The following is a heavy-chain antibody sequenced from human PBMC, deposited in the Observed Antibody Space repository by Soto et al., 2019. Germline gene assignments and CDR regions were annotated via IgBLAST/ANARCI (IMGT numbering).Heavy chain of an antibody. J-gene: IGHJ4*02. CDR3: ADRAGLRSNWDGGYFDY. D-gene: IGHD1-1*01. V-gene: IGHV2-5*02. Sequence: QITLKESGPPRVKPTQTLALTCTFSGFSLTTSGVGVGWIRQPPGKALEWLAFVYWDDDKRYSPSLKGRLVISKDTSQNQVVLTMSHMDHVDTASYCCADRAGLRSNWDGGYFDYWGLGTLVTFS. CDR2: VYWDDDK. CDR1: GFSLTTSGVG.